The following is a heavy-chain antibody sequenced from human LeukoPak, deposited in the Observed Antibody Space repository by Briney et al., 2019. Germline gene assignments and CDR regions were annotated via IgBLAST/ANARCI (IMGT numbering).Heavy chain of an antibody. Sequence: GGSLRLSCTASGFTFTNAWMSWVRQAPGKGLEWAGRIKSKTDGETTDYAAPVKGRFTISRDDSKNTLYLQMNGLRTDDTAVYYCSTSRGYRIGYWGQGTLVTVSS. CDR3: STSRGYRIGY. CDR2: IKSKTDGETT. CDR1: GFTFTNAW. D-gene: IGHD5-18*01. J-gene: IGHJ4*02. V-gene: IGHV3-15*01.